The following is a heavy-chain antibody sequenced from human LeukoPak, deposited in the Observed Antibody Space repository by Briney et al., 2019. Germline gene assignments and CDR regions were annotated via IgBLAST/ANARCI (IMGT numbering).Heavy chain of an antibody. CDR1: GGSIGSGSYC. D-gene: IGHD2-15*01. J-gene: IGHJ4*02. CDR2: VSDSGSSA. Sequence: RSSETLSLTCTVSGGSIGSGSYCWGWIRQSPGKGLEWVSVVSDSGSSAYYTDSVKGRFTISRDNSKNTLYLQMDSLRAEDTAVYYCAPDLRGAAWSLDYWGQGTLVTVSS. V-gene: IGHV3-23*01. CDR3: APDLRGAAWSLDY.